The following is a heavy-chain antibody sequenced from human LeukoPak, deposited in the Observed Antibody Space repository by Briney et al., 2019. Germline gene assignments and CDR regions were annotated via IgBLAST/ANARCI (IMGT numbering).Heavy chain of an antibody. CDR3: AKDFVVVPGNVNYFDY. V-gene: IGHV3-23*01. Sequence: GGSLTLSCAASGFTFSNYAMSWVRQPPGKGLEWVSAISGSGDNTYYAASVKGRFTVSRDNSKNTLYVQMKSLRAEDTAVYYCAKDFVVVPGNVNYFDYWGQGTLVTVSS. CDR1: GFTFSNYA. CDR2: ISGSGDNT. D-gene: IGHD2-21*02. J-gene: IGHJ4*02.